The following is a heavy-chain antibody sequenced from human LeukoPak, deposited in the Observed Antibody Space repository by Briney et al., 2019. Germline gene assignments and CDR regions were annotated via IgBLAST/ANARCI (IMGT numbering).Heavy chain of an antibody. CDR3: AKIRPPAYDI. J-gene: IGHJ3*02. V-gene: IGHV3-23*01. CDR2: ISGRDSST. Sequence: GGSLRLSCAASGFTFSSYAVSWVRQAPGKGLEWVSAISGRDSSTYYADSVKGRFTISRDNSKNTLYLQMNSLRAEDTAVYYCAKIRPPAYDIWGQGTMVTVSS. D-gene: IGHD3-3*02. CDR1: GFTFSSYA.